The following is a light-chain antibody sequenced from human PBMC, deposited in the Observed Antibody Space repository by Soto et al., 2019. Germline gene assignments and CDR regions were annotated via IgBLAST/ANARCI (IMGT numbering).Light chain of an antibody. J-gene: IGLJ1*01. CDR1: SSDVPGYNF. CDR3: SSYTSSSTYV. V-gene: IGLV2-14*01. Sequence: QSALTQPASVSGSPGQSITISCTGSSSDVPGYNFVSWYQQHPGKAPKLMIYHVSNRPSGISNRFSGSKSGNTASLTISGLQAEDEADYYCSSYTSSSTYVFGTGTKSPS. CDR2: HVS.